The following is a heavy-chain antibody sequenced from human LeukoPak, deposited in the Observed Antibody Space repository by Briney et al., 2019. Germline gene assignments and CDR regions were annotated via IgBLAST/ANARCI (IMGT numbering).Heavy chain of an antibody. CDR3: ARDGSGSTWFDP. D-gene: IGHD3-10*01. Sequence: SQTLSLTCTVSGGSISSDNYQWSWIRQPPGKGLEWIGYINYSGSTYYNPSLKGRVTISVDTSKNHFSLRLSSVAAADTAVYYCARDGSGSTWFDPWGQGTVVTVSS. V-gene: IGHV4-30-4*01. CDR1: GGSISSDNYQ. CDR2: INYSGST. J-gene: IGHJ5*02.